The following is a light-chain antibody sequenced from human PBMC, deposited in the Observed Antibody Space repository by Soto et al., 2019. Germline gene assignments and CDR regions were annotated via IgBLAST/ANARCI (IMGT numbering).Light chain of an antibody. J-gene: IGKJ4*01. CDR3: QQYNSYSPLT. Sequence: SQMNKSPSTLSASVGERVTSTCRASQSISSWLAWYQQKPGKAPKLLIYDAPSLESGVPSRFSGSGSGTEFTLTISSLQPDDFATYYCQQYNSYSPLTFGGGTKVDI. V-gene: IGKV1-5*01. CDR2: DAP. CDR1: QSISSW.